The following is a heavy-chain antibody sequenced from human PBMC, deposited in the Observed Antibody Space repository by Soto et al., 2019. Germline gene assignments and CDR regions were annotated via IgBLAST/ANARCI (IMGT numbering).Heavy chain of an antibody. V-gene: IGHV3-23*01. CDR1: GFTFSSYA. CDR3: AKEKRTVPTEYYFDY. D-gene: IGHD2-2*01. CDR2: ISGSGGST. J-gene: IGHJ4*02. Sequence: GESLKISCAASGFTFSSYAMSWVRQAPGKGLEWVSAISGSGGSTYYADSVKGRFTISRDNSKNTLYLQMNSLRAEDTAVYYCAKEKRTVPTEYYFDYWGQGTLVTVSS.